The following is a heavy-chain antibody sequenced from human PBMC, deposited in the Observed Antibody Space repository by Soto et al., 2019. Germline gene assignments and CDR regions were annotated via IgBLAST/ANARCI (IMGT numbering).Heavy chain of an antibody. V-gene: IGHV3-53*01. Sequence: GGSLRLSCAASGFTVSSNYVSWVRQAPGKGLEWVSVIYSGGSTYYADSVKGRFTISRDNSKNTLCLQMNSLRAEDTAVYYCARESEEYYFDYWGQGTLVTVSS. CDR1: GFTVSSNY. CDR2: IYSGGST. CDR3: ARESEEYYFDY. J-gene: IGHJ4*02.